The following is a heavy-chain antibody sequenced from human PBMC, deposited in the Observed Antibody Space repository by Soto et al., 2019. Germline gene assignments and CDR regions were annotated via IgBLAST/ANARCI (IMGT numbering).Heavy chain of an antibody. CDR2: INHSGST. CDR3: ARGREQWLVDAFDI. V-gene: IGHV4-34*01. Sequence: PSETLSLTCAVYGGSFSGYYWSWIRQPPGKGLEWIGEINHSGSTNYNPSLKSRVTISVDTSENQFSLKLNSVTAADTAVYYCARGREQWLVDAFDIWGQGTMVT. CDR1: GGSFSGYY. J-gene: IGHJ3*02. D-gene: IGHD6-19*01.